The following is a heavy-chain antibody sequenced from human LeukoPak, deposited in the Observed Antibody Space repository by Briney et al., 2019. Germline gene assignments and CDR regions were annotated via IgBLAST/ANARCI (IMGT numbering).Heavy chain of an antibody. J-gene: IGHJ1*01. V-gene: IGHV3-48*03. Sequence: GGSLRLSCAASGFTFSSYEMNWVRQAPGKGLEWISYISSSGSTIYYADSVKGRFTISRDNAKNSLYLQMNSLRAEDTAVYYCASGPGYCSGGSCNHPFFHHWGQGTLVTVSS. CDR1: GFTFSSYE. CDR3: ASGPGYCSGGSCNHPFFHH. CDR2: ISSSGSTI. D-gene: IGHD2-15*01.